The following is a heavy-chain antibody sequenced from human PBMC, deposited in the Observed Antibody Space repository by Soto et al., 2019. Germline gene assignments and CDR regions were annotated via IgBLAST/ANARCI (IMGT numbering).Heavy chain of an antibody. CDR1: GFTFSSYW. D-gene: IGHD6-6*01. V-gene: IGHV3-74*01. CDR2: INSDGSST. CDR3: ARDDLIAARPYYYGMDV. Sequence: GGSLRLSCAASGFTFSSYWMHWVRQAPGKGLVWVSRINSDGSSTSYADSVKGRFTISRDNAKNTLYLQMNSLRAEDTAVYYCARDDLIAARPYYYGMDVWGQGTTVTVSS. J-gene: IGHJ6*02.